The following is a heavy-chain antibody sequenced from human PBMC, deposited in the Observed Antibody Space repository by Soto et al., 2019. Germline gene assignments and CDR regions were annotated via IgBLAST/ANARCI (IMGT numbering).Heavy chain of an antibody. CDR3: ARNPGAVDPPYRNNRPEGDS. V-gene: IGHV3-21*01. Sequence: EVQLVESGGGLVKPGGSLRLSCAASGFTFSSYSMNWVRQAPGKGLEWVSSISSSSSYIYYADSVKGRFTISRDNAKNSLYLQMNSLRAEDTAVYYCARNPGAVDPPYRNNRPEGDSWGQGTLVTVSS. J-gene: IGHJ5*01. CDR1: GFTFSSYS. CDR2: ISSSSSYI. D-gene: IGHD1-1*01.